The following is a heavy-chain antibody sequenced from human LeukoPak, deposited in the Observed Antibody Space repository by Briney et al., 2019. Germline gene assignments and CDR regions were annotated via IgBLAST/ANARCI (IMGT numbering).Heavy chain of an antibody. Sequence: GRSLSLSCAASGFTFTTYAMHCVRRAPGKGLEWVSGISVSGSGTYYADSVKGRFTISRDNSKNTLYLQMNSLRAEDTAVYYCAKRTGGGLAFDHWGQGTLVTVSS. V-gene: IGHV3-23*01. CDR1: GFTFTTYA. CDR2: ISVSGSGT. D-gene: IGHD3/OR15-3a*01. J-gene: IGHJ4*02. CDR3: AKRTGGGLAFDH.